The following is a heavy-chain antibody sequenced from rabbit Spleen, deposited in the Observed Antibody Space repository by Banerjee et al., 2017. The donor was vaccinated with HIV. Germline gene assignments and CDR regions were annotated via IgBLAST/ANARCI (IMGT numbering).Heavy chain of an antibody. CDR1: GFSLSFKDV. CDR3: ARDLASVIGWNFNL. J-gene: IGHJ4*01. V-gene: IGHV1S45*01. CDR2: INAFTAKP. Sequence: EQLVESGGGLVKPEGSLTLTCKVSGFSLSFKDVMCWVRQAPGKGLEWIACINAFTAKPVYATWAKGRFTISRTSSTTVTLQMTSLTAADTAAYFCARDLASVIGWNFNLWGPGTLVTVS. D-gene: IGHD1-1*01.